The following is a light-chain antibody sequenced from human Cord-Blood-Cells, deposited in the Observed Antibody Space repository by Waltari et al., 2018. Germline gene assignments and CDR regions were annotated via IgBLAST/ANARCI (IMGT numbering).Light chain of an antibody. V-gene: IGLV3-21*04. CDR1: NIGRKS. J-gene: IGLJ3*02. Sequence: SYVLTQPPSVSVAPGETARITCGGTNIGRKSVNGYHQKQGQAPVLVIYYDSDRPSGIPERFSGSNSGNTATLTISRVEAGDEADYYCQVWDSSSDHPVFGGGTKLTVL. CDR3: QVWDSSSDHPV. CDR2: YDS.